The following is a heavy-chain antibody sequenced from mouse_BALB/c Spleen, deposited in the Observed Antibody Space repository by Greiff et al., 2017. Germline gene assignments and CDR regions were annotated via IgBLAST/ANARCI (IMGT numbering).Heavy chain of an antibody. V-gene: IGHV1-15*01. CDR2: IDPETGGT. Sequence: VQLQESGAELVRPGASVTLSCKASGYTFTDYEMHWVKQTPVHGLEWIGAIDPETGGTAYNQKFKGKATLTADKSSSTAYMELRSLTSEDSAVYYCTRWGGYAMDYWGQGTSVTVSS. CDR1: GYTFTDYE. CDR3: TRWGGYAMDY. J-gene: IGHJ4*01.